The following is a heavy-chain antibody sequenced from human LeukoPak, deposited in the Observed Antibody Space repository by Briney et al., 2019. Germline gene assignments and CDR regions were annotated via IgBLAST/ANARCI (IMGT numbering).Heavy chain of an antibody. V-gene: IGHV3-30*04. CDR1: AFIFSNYA. D-gene: IGHD6-19*01. CDR2: ISKHGTDK. CDR3: VRDHLPSDYTSGWGPGAYGMGV. J-gene: IGHJ6*02. Sequence: PGGSLRLSCAASAFIFSNYAMHWVRQAPGKGPDWVAMISKHGTDKTYADSVRGRFTISREDSNHMLFLQMNSLRAEDTAVYYCVRDHLPSDYTSGWGPGAYGMGVWGQGTPVTVSS.